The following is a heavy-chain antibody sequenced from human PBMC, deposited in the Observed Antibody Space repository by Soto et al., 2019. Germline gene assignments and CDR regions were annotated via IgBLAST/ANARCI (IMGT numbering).Heavy chain of an antibody. D-gene: IGHD3-16*01. V-gene: IGHV3-23*01. CDR3: AKERAITTAFDY. CDR2: ITDNGGST. J-gene: IGHJ4*02. Sequence: QPGGSLRLSCAASGFTFSRDGMSWVRQAPGKGLEWVSLITDNGGSTYYADSVKGRFTISRDNTKNTLFLQMNSLRAEDTAVYYCAKERAITTAFDYWGQGALVTVSS. CDR1: GFTFSRDG.